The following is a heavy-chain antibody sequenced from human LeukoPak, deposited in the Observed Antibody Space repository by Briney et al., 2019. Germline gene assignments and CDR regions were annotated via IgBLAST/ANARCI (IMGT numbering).Heavy chain of an antibody. D-gene: IGHD6-19*01. V-gene: IGHV3-20*04. CDR1: GFTFDDYG. CDR3: ARDGGWRNDY. Sequence: GGSLRLSCVASGFTFDDYGMSWVRQAPGKGLEWVSGINWNGGSRGYADSVKGRFTISRDNAKNSLYLHMNSLRAEDTALYYCARDGGWRNDYWGQGTLVTVSS. J-gene: IGHJ4*02. CDR2: INWNGGSR.